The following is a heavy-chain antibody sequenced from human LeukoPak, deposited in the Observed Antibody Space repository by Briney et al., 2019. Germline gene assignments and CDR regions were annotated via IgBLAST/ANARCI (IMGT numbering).Heavy chain of an antibody. J-gene: IGHJ6*04. Sequence: ASQTLSLTCTVSGGSISSGTYYWSWIRHPPGKGLEWIAYIYFSGTTYSNPSLKRRLTVSVDTSKNQFSLNLNSVTAADTAVYYCASALFVPNAYYFGMDVWGKGTPVTVSS. D-gene: IGHD2-8*01. CDR3: ASALFVPNAYYFGMDV. CDR2: IYFSGTT. CDR1: GGSISSGTYY. V-gene: IGHV4-30-4*01.